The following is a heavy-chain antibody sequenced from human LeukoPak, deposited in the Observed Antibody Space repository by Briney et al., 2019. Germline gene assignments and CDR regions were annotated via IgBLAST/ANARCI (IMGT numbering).Heavy chain of an antibody. J-gene: IGHJ3*02. CDR2: IIPILGIA. CDR3: ARVTVVPAAPYAFDI. D-gene: IGHD2-2*01. CDR1: GGTFSSYA. V-gene: IGHV1-69*04. Sequence: GASVKVSCKASGGTFSSYAISWVRQAPGQGLEWMGRIIPILGIANYAQKFQGRVTMTRDTSISTAYMELSRLRSDDTAVYYCARVTVVPAAPYAFDIWGQGTMVTVSS.